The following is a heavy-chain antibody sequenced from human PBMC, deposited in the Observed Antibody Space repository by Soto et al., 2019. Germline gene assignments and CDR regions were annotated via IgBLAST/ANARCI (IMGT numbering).Heavy chain of an antibody. CDR3: ASLKRGYSYGYFDY. V-gene: IGHV4-59*06. CDR1: AGSISRYY. CDR2: IYYSGST. Sequence: PSETLSLTCTVSAGSISRYYWNWIRQPPGKGLEWIGYIYYSGSTYYNPSLKSRVTISVDTSKNQFSLKLSSVTAADTAVYYCASLKRGYSYGYFDYWGQGTLVTVSS. J-gene: IGHJ4*02. D-gene: IGHD5-18*01.